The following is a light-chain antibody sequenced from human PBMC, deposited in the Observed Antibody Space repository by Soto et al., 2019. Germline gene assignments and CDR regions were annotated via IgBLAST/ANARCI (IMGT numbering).Light chain of an antibody. J-gene: IGKJ3*01. V-gene: IGKV3-20*01. CDR3: QQYGTSPKVT. CDR1: QTVTSSC. Sequence: EIVLTQSPGTLSLSPGERATLSCRASQTVTSSCLAWYQQKPGQAPRLLIYGVSNRATGIPVRFSGSGSGTDFTLTISRLEPEDSAVYYCQQYGTSPKVTFGPGTKVDIK. CDR2: GVS.